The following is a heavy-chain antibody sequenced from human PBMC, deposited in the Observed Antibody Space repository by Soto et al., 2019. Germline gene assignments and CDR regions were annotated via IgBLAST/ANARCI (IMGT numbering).Heavy chain of an antibody. V-gene: IGHV3-66*01. J-gene: IGHJ4*02. CDR2: IYSGVST. Sequence: EVQLVESGGGLVQPGGSLRLSCAASGFTVSSNYMNWVRQAPGKGLEWVSVIYSGVSTYYADSVKGRFTISRDNSKNTLYLDMNTLRAEDRAVYYCARGWWAHFDYWGQGTLVTVSS. D-gene: IGHD2-15*01. CDR1: GFTVSSNY. CDR3: ARGWWAHFDY.